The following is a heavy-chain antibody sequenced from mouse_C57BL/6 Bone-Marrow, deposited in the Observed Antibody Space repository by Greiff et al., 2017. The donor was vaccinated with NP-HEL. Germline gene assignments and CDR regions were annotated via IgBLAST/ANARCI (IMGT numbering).Heavy chain of an antibody. Sequence: EVQLQQSGPGLVKPSQSLSLTCSVTGYSITSGYYWNWIRQFPGNKLEWMGYISYDGSNNYNPSLKNRISITRDTSKNQFFLKLNSVTTEDTATYYCAREEIYYYGSSPYWYFDVWGTGTTVTVSS. D-gene: IGHD1-1*01. CDR2: ISYDGSN. V-gene: IGHV3-6*01. J-gene: IGHJ1*03. CDR1: GYSITSGYY. CDR3: AREEIYYYGSSPYWYFDV.